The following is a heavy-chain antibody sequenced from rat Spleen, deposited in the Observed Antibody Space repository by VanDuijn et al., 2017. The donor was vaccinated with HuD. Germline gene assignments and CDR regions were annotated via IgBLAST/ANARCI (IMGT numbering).Heavy chain of an antibody. D-gene: IGHD1-4*01. CDR2: ISYDGSST. CDR3: ARHYPGFDY. CDR1: GFTFSDYY. Sequence: EVQLVESDGGLVQPGRSLKLSCAASGFTFSDYYMAWVRQAPTKGLEWVATISYDGSSTYYRDSVKGRFTIYRDDAKGTLYLQMDSQRSEDTATYYCARHYPGFDYWGQGVMVTVSS. V-gene: IGHV5-29*01. J-gene: IGHJ2*01.